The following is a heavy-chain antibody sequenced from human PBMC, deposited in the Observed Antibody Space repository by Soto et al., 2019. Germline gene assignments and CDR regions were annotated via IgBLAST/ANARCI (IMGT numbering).Heavy chain of an antibody. V-gene: IGHV3-23*01. D-gene: IGHD3-22*01. Sequence: VQLLESGGGLVQPGGSLRLSCAASGFTFSSYAMSCVRQAPGKGLEWVSAISGSGGSTYYADSVKGRFTISRDNSKNTLYLQMNSLRAEDTAVYYCAKTYYYDSSGYYPGGYFDYWGQGTLGTVYS. J-gene: IGHJ4*02. CDR2: ISGSGGST. CDR3: AKTYYYDSSGYYPGGYFDY. CDR1: GFTFSSYA.